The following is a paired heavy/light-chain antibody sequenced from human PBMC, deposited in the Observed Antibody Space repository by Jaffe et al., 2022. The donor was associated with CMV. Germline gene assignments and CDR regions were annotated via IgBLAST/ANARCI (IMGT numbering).Heavy chain of an antibody. J-gene: IGHJ4*02. CDR3: AKDSIVRGYYDSSPQAPFDY. Sequence: EVQLLDSGGGLLQPGGSLRLSCAASGFTFSSYAMSWVRQAPGKGLEWVAVISGGGITTSYADSVKGRFTISRDNSKNTLYLQMNSLRAEDTAIYYCAKDSIVRGYYDSSPQAPFDYWGRGTLVTVSS. D-gene: IGHD3-22*01. CDR1: GFTFSSYA. V-gene: IGHV3-23*01. CDR2: ISGGGITT.
Light chain of an antibody. J-gene: IGKJ1*01. V-gene: IGKV1-5*03. CDR3: QQYDSYPRT. Sequence: DIQMTQSPSTLSASVGDRVTITCRAGQSISGWLAWYQQKPGKAPNLLIYKASSLESGVPSRFSGSGSGTEFTLTISSLQPDDFATYYCQQYDSYPRTFGQGTKVEIK. CDR2: KAS. CDR1: QSISGW.